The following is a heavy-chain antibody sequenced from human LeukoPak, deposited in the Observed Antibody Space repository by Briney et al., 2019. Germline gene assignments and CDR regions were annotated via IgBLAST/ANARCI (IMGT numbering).Heavy chain of an antibody. CDR2: ISSSGSTI. CDR1: GFTFSDYY. V-gene: IGHV3-11*04. D-gene: IGHD3-22*01. J-gene: IGHJ4*02. Sequence: PGGSLRLSCAASGFTFSDYYMSWIRQASGKGLEWVSYISSSGSTIYYADSVKGRFTSSRDNAKNSPYLQMNSLRAEDTAVYYCARDGYDSSGYYPDYWGQGTLVTVSS. CDR3: ARDGYDSSGYYPDY.